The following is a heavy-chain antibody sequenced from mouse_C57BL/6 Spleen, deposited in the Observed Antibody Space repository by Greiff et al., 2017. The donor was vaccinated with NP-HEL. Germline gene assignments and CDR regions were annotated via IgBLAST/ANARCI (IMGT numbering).Heavy chain of an antibody. CDR3: AKRGYGSSTDWYFDV. Sequence: QVHVKQSGPGLVQPSQSLSITCTVSGFSLTSYCVHWVRQSPGKGLEWLGVIWRGGSTDYNAAFMSRLSITKDNSKSQVFFKMNSLQADDTAIYYCAKRGYGSSTDWYFDVWGTGTTVTVSS. V-gene: IGHV2-5*01. CDR2: IWRGGST. D-gene: IGHD1-1*01. CDR1: GFSLTSYC. J-gene: IGHJ1*03.